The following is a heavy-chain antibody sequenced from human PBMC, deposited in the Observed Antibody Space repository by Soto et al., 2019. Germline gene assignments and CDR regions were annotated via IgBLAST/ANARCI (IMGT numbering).Heavy chain of an antibody. CDR1: IYAFATSA. J-gene: IGHJ6*02. CDR3: AREYGMDV. CDR2: ISGYNGNT. V-gene: IGHV1-18*01. Sequence: ATATGSCRASIYAFATSAINWVRQAPGQGLEWVGWISGYNGNTNYAQKFQGRVTLTRDTSTKTAFMELRSLTGDDTAVYYCAREYGMDVWGQGTTVTVSS.